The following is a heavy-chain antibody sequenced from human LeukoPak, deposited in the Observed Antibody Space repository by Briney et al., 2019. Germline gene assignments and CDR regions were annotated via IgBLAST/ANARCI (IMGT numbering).Heavy chain of an antibody. V-gene: IGHV3-30*02. CDR2: IRYDGSNT. J-gene: IGHJ5*02. CDR1: GFTFSSHG. Sequence: GGSLRLSCAASGFTFSSHGMHWVRQTPAKGLEWVAFIRYDGSNTYYADSVKGRFIISRDNSKNTLYLQMNSLRAADTAVYYCAREVRTVVNWFDPWGQGTLVTVSS. CDR3: AREVRTVVNWFDP. D-gene: IGHD3-10*01.